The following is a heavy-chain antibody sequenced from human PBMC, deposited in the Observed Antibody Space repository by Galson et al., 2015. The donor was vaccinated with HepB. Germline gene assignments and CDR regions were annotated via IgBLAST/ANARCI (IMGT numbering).Heavy chain of an antibody. CDR2: INTNTGNP. J-gene: IGHJ4*02. CDR1: GYTFSNYV. V-gene: IGHV7-4-1*02. Sequence: SVKVSCKASGYTFSNYVMNWVRQAPGQGLEWMGWINTNTGNPTYAQGFTGRFLFSWDTSVSTAYPQISSLTAEDTALYYCARGAPMLREGLFDYWGQGTLVTVSS. D-gene: IGHD3-10*01. CDR3: ARGAPMLREGLFDY.